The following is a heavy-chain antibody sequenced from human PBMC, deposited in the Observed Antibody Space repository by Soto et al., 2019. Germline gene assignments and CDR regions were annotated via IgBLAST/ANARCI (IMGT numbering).Heavy chain of an antibody. V-gene: IGHV3-53*01. J-gene: IGHJ6*02. D-gene: IGHD6-6*01. CDR1: GFTVSSNY. CDR3: ARDSPSSVNYYYYGMDV. Sequence: GGSLGLSCAASGFTVSSNYMSWVRQAPGKGLEWVSVIYSGGSTYYADSVKGRFTISRDNSKNTLYLQMNSLRAEDTAVYYCARDSPSSVNYYYYGMDVWGQGTTVTVSS. CDR2: IYSGGST.